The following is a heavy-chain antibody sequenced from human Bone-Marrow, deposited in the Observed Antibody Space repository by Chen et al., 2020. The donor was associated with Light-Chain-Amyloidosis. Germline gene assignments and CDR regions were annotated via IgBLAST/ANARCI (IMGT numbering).Heavy chain of an antibody. Sequence: VQLEQSGPEGKKPGESLKSSCKGPGNTLPNYWIGWVRQMPGKGLEWMGVIYPDDSDARYSPSFEGQVTISADKSITTAYLQWRSLKASDTAMYYCARRRDGYNFDYWGQGTLVTVSS. CDR3: ARRRDGYNFDY. J-gene: IGHJ4*02. CDR1: GNTLPNYW. CDR2: IYPDDSDA. V-gene: IGHV5-51*01. D-gene: IGHD5-12*01.